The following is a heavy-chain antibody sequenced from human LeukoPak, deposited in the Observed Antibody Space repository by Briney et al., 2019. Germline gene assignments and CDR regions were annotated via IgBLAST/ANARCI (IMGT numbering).Heavy chain of an antibody. CDR3: AKDPYGDHDGYLYFDY. V-gene: IGHV3-23*01. D-gene: IGHD4-17*01. CDR1: GFTFSSIA. J-gene: IGHJ4*02. CDR2: ISGSGGGT. Sequence: GGSLRLSCAASGFTFSSIAMSWVRQAPDKGLEWVPTISGSGGGTYYADSVKGRFTISRDDSKNTLYLQMNSLRAEDTAVYYCAKDPYGDHDGYLYFDYWGQGTLVTVSS.